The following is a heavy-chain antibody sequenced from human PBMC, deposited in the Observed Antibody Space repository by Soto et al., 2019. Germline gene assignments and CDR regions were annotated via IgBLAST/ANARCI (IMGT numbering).Heavy chain of an antibody. J-gene: IGHJ5*02. CDR1: GFTFSSYS. CDR2: ISSSSSYI. D-gene: IGHD2-15*01. Sequence: EVQLVESGGGLVKPGGSLRLSCAASGFTFSSYSMNWVRQAPGKGLEWVSSISSSSSYIYYADSVKGRFTISRDNAKNSLYLQMNSLRAEDTAVYYCARDAGYCSGGSCLTWFDPWGQGTLVTVSS. CDR3: ARDAGYCSGGSCLTWFDP. V-gene: IGHV3-21*01.